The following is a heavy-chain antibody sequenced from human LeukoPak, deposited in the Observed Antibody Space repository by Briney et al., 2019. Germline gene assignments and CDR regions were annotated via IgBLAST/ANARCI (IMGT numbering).Heavy chain of an antibody. J-gene: IGHJ3*01. CDR1: GFTFSSYS. V-gene: IGHV3-21*01. CDR3: ASDPYYYDSSGLLN. D-gene: IGHD3-22*01. Sequence: GGSLRLSCAASGFTFSSYSMNWVRQAPGKGLEWVSSISSSSSYIYYADSVKGRFTISRDNAKNSLYLQMNSLRAEDTAVYYCASDPYYYDSSGLLNWGQGTMVTVSS. CDR2: ISSSSSYI.